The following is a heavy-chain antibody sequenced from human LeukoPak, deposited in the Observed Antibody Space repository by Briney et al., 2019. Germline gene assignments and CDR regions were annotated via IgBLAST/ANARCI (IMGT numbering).Heavy chain of an antibody. V-gene: IGHV1-46*01. D-gene: IGHD3-10*01. CDR2: INPSGGST. CDR1: GYTFTSYY. Sequence: ASVKVSCKASGYTFTSYYMLWVRQAPGQGLEWMGIINPSGGSTNYAQKFQGRVTMTRDTSISTAYMELSSLRYDDTAVYYCATNILVRDIINWFDPWGQGTLVTVSS. J-gene: IGHJ5*02. CDR3: ATNILVRDIINWFDP.